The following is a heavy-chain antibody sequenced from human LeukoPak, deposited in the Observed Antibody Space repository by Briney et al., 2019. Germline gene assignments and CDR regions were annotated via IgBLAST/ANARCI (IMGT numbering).Heavy chain of an antibody. V-gene: IGHV1-69*05. CDR1: GGTFSSYA. D-gene: IGHD1-26*01. CDR3: ARGPWELLYYFDY. J-gene: IGHJ4*02. Sequence: SVKVSCKASGGTFSSYAISWVRQAPGQGLEWMGRIIPIFGTANYAQKFQSRVTITTDESTSTAYMELSSLRSEDTAVYYCARGPWELLYYFDYWGQGTLVTVSS. CDR2: IIPIFGTA.